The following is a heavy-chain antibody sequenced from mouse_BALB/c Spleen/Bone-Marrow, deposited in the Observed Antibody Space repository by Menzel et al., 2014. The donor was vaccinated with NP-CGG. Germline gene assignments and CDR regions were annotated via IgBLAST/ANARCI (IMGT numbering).Heavy chain of an antibody. V-gene: IGHV1S56*01. CDR2: IYPGNGSS. CDR3: GRSSRCSYWYLDV. J-gene: IGHJ1*01. CDR1: GFSFKSYY. Sequence: VQLQQSGAELVKPGASVKMSCTASGFSFKSYYIHWVKQRPGQGLEWIGWIYPGNGSSKYNEKFKGKTTLTADKSSSTADMLISSLTSEDAANYFCGRSSRCSYWYLDVWGAGTTVTVSS. D-gene: IGHD1-1*01.